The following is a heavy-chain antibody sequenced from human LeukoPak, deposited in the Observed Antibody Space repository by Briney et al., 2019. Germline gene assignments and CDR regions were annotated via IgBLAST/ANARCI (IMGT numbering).Heavy chain of an antibody. J-gene: IGHJ4*02. D-gene: IGHD6-13*01. V-gene: IGHV4-59*08. Sequence: PSETLSLTCTVSGGSISGFYWSWIWQPPGKGLEWIGHVYHSGSTNYNPSLQSRVTILVDTSKNQLSLKLSSVTAADTAVYYCARLKTAAGSYYFDYWGQGTLVTVSS. CDR2: VYHSGST. CDR1: GGSISGFY. CDR3: ARLKTAAGSYYFDY.